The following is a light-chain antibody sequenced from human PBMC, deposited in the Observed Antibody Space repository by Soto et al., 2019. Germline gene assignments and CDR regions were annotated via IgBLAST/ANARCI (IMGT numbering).Light chain of an antibody. J-gene: IGLJ2*01. CDR1: SSNIGAHYD. Sequence: QSVLTQPPSVSGAPGQRVTISCTGSSSNIGAHYDVHWYQQLPGTAPKLLIYGNTNRPSGVPDRFSGSKSGTPASLAITGLQAEDEADYYCQSYDSRLSGVLFGGGTKLTVL. V-gene: IGLV1-40*01. CDR2: GNT. CDR3: QSYDSRLSGVL.